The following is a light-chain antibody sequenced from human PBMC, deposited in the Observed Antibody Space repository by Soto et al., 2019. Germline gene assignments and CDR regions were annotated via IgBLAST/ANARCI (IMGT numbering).Light chain of an antibody. V-gene: IGKV3-11*01. CDR2: DAS. J-gene: IGKJ2*01. CDR1: QSVSSY. CDR3: QQRSNWPPGT. Sequence: EIVLTQSPATLSLSPGERATLSCRASQSVSSYLAWYQQKPGQAPRLLIYDASNRATGIPARFSGSGSGTDFTLTISSLEPEDFAVYYCQQRSNWPPGTFDQGTKLEIK.